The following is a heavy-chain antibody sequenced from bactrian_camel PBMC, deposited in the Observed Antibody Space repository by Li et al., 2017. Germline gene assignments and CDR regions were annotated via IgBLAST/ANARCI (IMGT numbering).Heavy chain of an antibody. J-gene: IGHJ4*01. CDR2: LASDGSS. CDR3: AADRRRHGPPSLRPGDYSV. Sequence: QVQLVESGGDSVQAGGALRLSCVASDDRYGYNCMGWFRQAPGKEREGVASLASDGSSIYANSLKGRFSISKDNARNWLDLQMDSLEPGDTARYYCAADRRRHGPPSLRPGDYSVWGQGTQV. V-gene: IGHV3S53*01. CDR1: DDRYGYNC. D-gene: IGHD2*01.